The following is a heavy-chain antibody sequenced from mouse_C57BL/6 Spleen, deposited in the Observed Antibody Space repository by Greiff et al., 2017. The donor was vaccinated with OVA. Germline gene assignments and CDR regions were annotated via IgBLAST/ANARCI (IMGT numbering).Heavy chain of an antibody. Sequence: QVQLKESGPELVKPGASVKISCKASGYAFSSSWMNWVKQRPGKGLEWIGRIYPGDGDTNYNGKFKGKATLTADKSSSTAYMQLSSLTSEDSAVYFCANYEGRVDYWGQGTTLTVSS. CDR2: IYPGDGDT. CDR1: GYAFSSSW. CDR3: ANYEGRVDY. D-gene: IGHD2-4*01. V-gene: IGHV1-82*01. J-gene: IGHJ2*01.